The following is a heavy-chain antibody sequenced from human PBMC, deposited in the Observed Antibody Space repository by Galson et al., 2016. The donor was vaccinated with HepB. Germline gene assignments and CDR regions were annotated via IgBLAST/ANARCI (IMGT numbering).Heavy chain of an antibody. CDR3: ARKPHAGDYYFDY. Sequence: SLRLSCAGSGFSFSGYSLNWVRQAPGKGLEWISYISSSSSTIYYADSVQGRFTVSRDNAKRSLYLQMNSLRAEDTAVYYCARKPHAGDYYFDYWGQGTLVNVSS. V-gene: IGHV3-48*01. CDR2: ISSSSSTI. J-gene: IGHJ4*02. D-gene: IGHD4-17*01. CDR1: GFSFSGYS.